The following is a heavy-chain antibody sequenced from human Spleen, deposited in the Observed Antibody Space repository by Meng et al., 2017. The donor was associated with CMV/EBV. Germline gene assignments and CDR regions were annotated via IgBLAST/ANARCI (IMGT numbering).Heavy chain of an antibody. D-gene: IGHD2-2*01. CDR3: ARVSCSSTSCYPAEYGMDV. CDR1: GFTFSSSA. J-gene: IGHJ6*02. Sequence: GGSLRLSCVASGFTFSSSAMAWVRQAPGKGLEWVAVISYDGSNKYYADSVKGRFTISRDNSKNTLYLQMNSLRAEDTAVYYCARVSCSSTSCYPAEYGMDVWGQGTTVTVSS. V-gene: IGHV3-30-3*01. CDR2: ISYDGSNK.